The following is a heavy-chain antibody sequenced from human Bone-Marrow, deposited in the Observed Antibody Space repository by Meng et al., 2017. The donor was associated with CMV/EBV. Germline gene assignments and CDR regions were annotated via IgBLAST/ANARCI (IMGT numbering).Heavy chain of an antibody. CDR3: ARTYTSSSAISYYYYGMDV. D-gene: IGHD6-6*01. CDR1: GFTFKSFA. V-gene: IGHV3-21*01. Sequence: LSLTCAASGFTFKSFAMNWVRQAPGKGLEWVSSISGWSTFIYYADSVKGRFTISRDNAKSSLFLQMNSLRAEDTAVYYCARTYTSSSAISYYYYGMDVWGQGTTVTVSS. J-gene: IGHJ6*02. CDR2: ISGWSTFI.